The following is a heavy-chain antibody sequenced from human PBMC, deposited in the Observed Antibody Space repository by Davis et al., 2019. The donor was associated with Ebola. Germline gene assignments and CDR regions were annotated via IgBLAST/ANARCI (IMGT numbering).Heavy chain of an antibody. V-gene: IGHV4-30-4*07. J-gene: IGHJ4*02. CDR2: IYNSGST. D-gene: IGHD3-10*01. CDR1: AGSITSGDYS. Sequence: MPSETLSPTCAVSAGSITSGDYSWSWLRRPPGKGLEWLGYIYNSGSTFYNPSLQSRVTISLDTSKKQSSLKLSSVTAADTAIYYCARYGSGTYRFEYWGQGTLVTVSS. CDR3: ARYGSGTYRFEY.